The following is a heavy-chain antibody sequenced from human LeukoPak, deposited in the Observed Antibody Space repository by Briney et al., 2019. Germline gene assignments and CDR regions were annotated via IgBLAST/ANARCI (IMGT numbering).Heavy chain of an antibody. CDR1: GFTFSSYG. Sequence: PGRSLRLSCAASGFTFSSYGMNWVRQAPGKGLEWVSYSSSSSSTIYYADSVKGRFTISRDNAKNSLYLQMNSLRAEDTAVYYCARDWRGDYYGSGSYAFDIWGQGTMVTVSS. V-gene: IGHV3-48*04. CDR2: SSSSSSTI. J-gene: IGHJ3*02. D-gene: IGHD3-10*01. CDR3: ARDWRGDYYGSGSYAFDI.